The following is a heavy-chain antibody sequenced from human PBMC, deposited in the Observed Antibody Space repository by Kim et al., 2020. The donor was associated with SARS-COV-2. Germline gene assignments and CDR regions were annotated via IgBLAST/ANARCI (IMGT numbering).Heavy chain of an antibody. J-gene: IGHJ4*02. D-gene: IGHD3-10*01. CDR2: IASKTEGGTT. CDR3: ILGGAARSWLLNDY. V-gene: IGHV3-15*04. Sequence: VGSLRLSCRYPGFTVNDAWMSWVRQAPGKGLEWVGRIASKTEGGTTDYAAPVKGRFTISGDDSKNTVYLQMNSLKSDDTARYYCILGGAARSWLLNDYWGQGSLVTVSS. CDR1: GFTVNDAW.